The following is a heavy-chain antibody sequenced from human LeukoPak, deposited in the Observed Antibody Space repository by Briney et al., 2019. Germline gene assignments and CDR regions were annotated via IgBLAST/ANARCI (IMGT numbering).Heavy chain of an antibody. J-gene: IGHJ4*02. D-gene: IGHD4-17*01. CDR1: GGTFSSYA. CDR2: IIPIFGAA. V-gene: IGHV1-69*13. CDR3: ARDSATTVTTRKGFDY. Sequence: GASVKVSCKASGGTFSSYAISWVRQAPGQGLEWMGGIIPIFGAANYAQKFQGRVTITADESTSTAYMELRSLRSDDTAVYYCARDSATTVTTRKGFDYWGQGTLVTVSS.